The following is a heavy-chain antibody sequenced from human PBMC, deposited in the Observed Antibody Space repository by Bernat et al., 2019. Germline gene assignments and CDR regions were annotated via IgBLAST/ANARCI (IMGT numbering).Heavy chain of an antibody. Sequence: QVRLVQSGAEVKKPGASVKVSCKASGYTFTSYAMHWVRQAPGQRLEWMGWINAGNGNTKYSQKFQGRVTITRDTSASTAYMELSSLRSEDTAVYYCARGGYCSGGSCSPHNFGYWGQGTLVTVSS. CDR1: GYTFTSYA. V-gene: IGHV1-3*01. D-gene: IGHD2-15*01. CDR3: ARGGYCSGGSCSPHNFGY. J-gene: IGHJ4*02. CDR2: INAGNGNT.